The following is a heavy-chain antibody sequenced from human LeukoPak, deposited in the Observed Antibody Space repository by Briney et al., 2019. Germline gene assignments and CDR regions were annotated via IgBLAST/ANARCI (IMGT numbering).Heavy chain of an antibody. Sequence: GGSLRLSCAASGFTVSSNYMSWVRQAPGKGLEWVGRIKSKTDGGTTDYAAPVKGRFTISRDDSKNTLYLQMNSLKTEDTAVYYCTTPLYYDILTGFRNLDVWGQGTTVTVSS. CDR3: TTPLYYDILTGFRNLDV. CDR1: GFTVSSNY. J-gene: IGHJ6*02. V-gene: IGHV3-15*01. CDR2: IKSKTDGGTT. D-gene: IGHD3-9*01.